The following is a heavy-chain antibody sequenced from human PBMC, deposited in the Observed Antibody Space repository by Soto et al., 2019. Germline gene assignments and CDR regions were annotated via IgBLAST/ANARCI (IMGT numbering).Heavy chain of an antibody. CDR3: AKSSKGGSSWYFPLDY. J-gene: IGHJ4*02. V-gene: IGHV3-9*01. CDR1: GFTFDDYA. D-gene: IGHD6-13*01. CDR2: ISWNSGSI. Sequence: PGGSLRLSCAASGFTFDDYAMHWVRQAPGKGLEWVSGISWNSGSIGYADSVKGRFTISRDNAKNSLYLQMNSLRAEDTAVYYCAKSSKGGSSWYFPLDYWGQGTLVTVSS.